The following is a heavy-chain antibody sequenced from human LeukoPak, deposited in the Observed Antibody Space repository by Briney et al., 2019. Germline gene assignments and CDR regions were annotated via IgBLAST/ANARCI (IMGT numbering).Heavy chain of an antibody. Sequence: PSETLSLTCAVSAGSISSYYWSWIRQPPGKGLEWIGYIYYSGSTNYNPSLKSRVTISLDTSKNQFSLKLSSVTAADTAVYYCARQGSGWLQVDYWGQGTLVTVSS. CDR1: AGSISSYY. CDR3: ARQGSGWLQVDY. J-gene: IGHJ4*02. D-gene: IGHD5-24*01. CDR2: IYYSGST. V-gene: IGHV4-59*08.